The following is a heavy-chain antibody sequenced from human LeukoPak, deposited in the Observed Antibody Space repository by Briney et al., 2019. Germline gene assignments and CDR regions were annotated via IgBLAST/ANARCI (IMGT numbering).Heavy chain of an antibody. Sequence: PGRSLRLSCAASGFIFSNYGMHWVRQAPGKGLEWVAVIWYDGSNKYYADSVKGRFTISRDNSKNTLYLQMNSLRAEDTAVYYCARDPLSGKKPNYYYYGTDVWGQGTTVTVSS. V-gene: IGHV3-33*01. CDR3: ARDPLSGKKPNYYYYGTDV. D-gene: IGHD5-12*01. CDR2: IWYDGSNK. CDR1: GFIFSNYG. J-gene: IGHJ6*02.